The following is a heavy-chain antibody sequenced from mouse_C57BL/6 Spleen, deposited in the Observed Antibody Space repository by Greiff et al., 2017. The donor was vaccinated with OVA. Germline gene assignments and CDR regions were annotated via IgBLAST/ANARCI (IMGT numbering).Heavy chain of an antibody. CDR2: ISNGGGST. D-gene: IGHD2-4*01. V-gene: IGHV5-12*01. J-gene: IGHJ1*03. CDR1: GFTFSDYY. Sequence: EVNLVESGGGLVQPGGSLKLSCAASGFTFSDYYMYWVRQTPEKRLEWVAYISNGGGSTYYPDTVKGRFTISRDNAKNTLYLQMSRLKSEDTAMYYCARHYYDYPYWYFDVWGTGTTVTVSS. CDR3: ARHYYDYPYWYFDV.